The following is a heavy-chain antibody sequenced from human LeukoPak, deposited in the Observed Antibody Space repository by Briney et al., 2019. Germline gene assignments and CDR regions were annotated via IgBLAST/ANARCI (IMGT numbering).Heavy chain of an antibody. J-gene: IGHJ4*02. Sequence: SVKVSCKASGGTFSSYAISWVRQAPGQGLEWMGGIIPIFGTANYAQKFQGRVTITTDESTSTAYMELSSLRSEDTAVYYCASGGYSYGYLNDYWGQVTLVTVSS. D-gene: IGHD5-18*01. CDR2: IIPIFGTA. V-gene: IGHV1-69*05. CDR1: GGTFSSYA. CDR3: ASGGYSYGYLNDY.